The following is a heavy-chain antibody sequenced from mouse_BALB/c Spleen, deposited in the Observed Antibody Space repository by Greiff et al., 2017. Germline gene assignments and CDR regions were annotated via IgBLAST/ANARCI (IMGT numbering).Heavy chain of an antibody. D-gene: IGHD2-4*01. CDR3: ARYDYDGAWFAY. V-gene: IGHV5-17*02. CDR2: ISSGSSTI. Sequence: EVKLMESGGGLVQPGGSRKLSCAASGFTFSSFGMHWVRQAPEKGLEWVAYISSGSSTIYYADTVKGRFTISRDNPKNTLFLQMTSLRSEDTAMYYCARYDYDGAWFAYWGQGTLVTVSA. J-gene: IGHJ3*01. CDR1: GFTFSSFG.